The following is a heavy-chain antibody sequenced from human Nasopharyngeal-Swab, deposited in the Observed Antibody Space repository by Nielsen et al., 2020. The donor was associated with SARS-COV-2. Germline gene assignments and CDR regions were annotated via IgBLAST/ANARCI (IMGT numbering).Heavy chain of an antibody. Sequence: GESLKISCAASGFTFSSYGMHWVRQAPGKGLEWVAVISYDGSNKYYADSVKGRFTISRDNSKNPLYLQMNSLRAEDTAVYYCAKQWLLGGHIDYWGQGTLVTVSS. CDR3: AKQWLLGGHIDY. D-gene: IGHD3-22*01. CDR2: ISYDGSNK. J-gene: IGHJ4*02. V-gene: IGHV3-30*18. CDR1: GFTFSSYG.